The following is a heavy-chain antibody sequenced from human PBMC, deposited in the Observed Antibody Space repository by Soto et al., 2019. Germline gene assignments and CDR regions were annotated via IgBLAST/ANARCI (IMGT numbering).Heavy chain of an antibody. CDR3: AKDFRYDYFHDY. CDR1: GFTFSSYG. Sequence: QVQLVESGGGVVQPGRSLRLSCAASGFTFSSYGMHWVRQAPGKGLEWVAVISYDGSNKYYAYSVKGRFTISRDNSKNTRYLQMNSLRAEDTAVYYCAKDFRYDYFHDYWGQGTLVTVSS. CDR2: ISYDGSNK. V-gene: IGHV3-30*18. D-gene: IGHD4-17*01. J-gene: IGHJ4*02.